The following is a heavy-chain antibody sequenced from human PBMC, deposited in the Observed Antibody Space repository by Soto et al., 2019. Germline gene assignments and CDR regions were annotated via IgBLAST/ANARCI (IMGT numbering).Heavy chain of an antibody. V-gene: IGHV4-34*01. CDR1: GGSFSGYY. CDR3: ARVTGRYYYGMDV. J-gene: IGHJ6*02. CDR2: INHSGST. Sequence: QVQLQQWGAGLLKPSETLSLTCAVYGGSFSGYYWSWIRQPLGKGLEWIGEINHSGSTNYNPSLKSRVTISVDTSKNQFSLKLSSVTAADTAVYYCARVTGRYYYGMDVWGQGTTVTVSS.